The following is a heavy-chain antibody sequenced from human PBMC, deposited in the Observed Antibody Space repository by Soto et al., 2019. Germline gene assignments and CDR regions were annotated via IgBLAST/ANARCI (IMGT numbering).Heavy chain of an antibody. J-gene: IGHJ4*02. Sequence: QVQLVESGGGVVQPGRSLRLSCAASGFTFSSYGMHWVRQAPGKGLEWVAVISYDGSNKYYADSVKGRFTISRDNSKNTLYLQMNSLRAEDTAVYYCAMESSGPVYWGQGTLVTVSS. CDR3: AMESSGPVY. CDR1: GFTFSSYG. D-gene: IGHD3-22*01. V-gene: IGHV3-30*03. CDR2: ISYDGSNK.